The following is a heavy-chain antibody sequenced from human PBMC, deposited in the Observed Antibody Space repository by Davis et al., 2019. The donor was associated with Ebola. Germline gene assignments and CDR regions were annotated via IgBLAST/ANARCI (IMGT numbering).Heavy chain of an antibody. J-gene: IGHJ2*01. CDR2: IKQDGSEK. D-gene: IGHD6-13*01. V-gene: IGHV3-7*03. CDR3: ARDVAYSSTWYPPPGYFDL. CDR1: GFTFSSYW. Sequence: GESLKISCAASGFTFSSYWMSWVRQAPGKGLEWVANIKQDGSEKYYVDSVKGRFTISRDNAKSSLYLQMNTLRAEDTAVYYCARDVAYSSTWYPPPGYFDLWGRGTLVTVSS.